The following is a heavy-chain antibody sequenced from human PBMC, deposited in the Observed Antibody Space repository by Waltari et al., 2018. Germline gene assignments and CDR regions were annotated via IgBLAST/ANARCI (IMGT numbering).Heavy chain of an antibody. CDR3: ARDRLRGGSRSFDI. CDR2: ISAYNGNT. CDR1: GYTFTSYG. J-gene: IGHJ3*02. Sequence: QVQLVPSGAEVKKPAASVQVSCKASGYTFTSYGISWLPQAPGQGLEWMGWISAYNGNTNYAQKLQGRVTMTTDTSTSTAYMELRSLRSDDTAVYYCARDRLRGGSRSFDIWGQGTMVTVSS. V-gene: IGHV1-18*01. D-gene: IGHD1-26*01.